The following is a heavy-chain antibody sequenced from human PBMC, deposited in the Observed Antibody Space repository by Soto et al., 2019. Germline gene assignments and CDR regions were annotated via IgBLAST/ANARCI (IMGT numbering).Heavy chain of an antibody. J-gene: IGHJ3*01. CDR3: ARSMVRGAIGAFDA. D-gene: IGHD3-10*01. V-gene: IGHV4-30-4*01. Sequence: QVQLQESGPGLLKPSQTLSLTCTVSGCSISSGTSYWTWIRQAPVTGLELFGYIYYSGNTFYNPSLKTRVNISIATSKNQFSLKLSSVTAADPAVYYCARSMVRGAIGAFDAWGQGTVV. CDR2: IYYSGNT. CDR1: GCSISSGTSY.